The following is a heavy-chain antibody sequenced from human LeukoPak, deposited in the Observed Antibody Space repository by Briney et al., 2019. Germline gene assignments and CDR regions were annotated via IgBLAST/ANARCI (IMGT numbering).Heavy chain of an antibody. Sequence: GASVKVSCKASGYTFTSYDINWVRQATGQGLEWMGWMNPNSGNTGYAQKFQGRVTMTRNTSISTAYMELSSLRSEDTAVYYCARGHGLRYFDWFHYPQVYDYFDYWGQGTLVTVSS. D-gene: IGHD3-9*01. CDR1: GYTFTSYD. CDR2: MNPNSGNT. J-gene: IGHJ4*02. V-gene: IGHV1-8*01. CDR3: ARGHGLRYFDWFHYPQVYDYFDY.